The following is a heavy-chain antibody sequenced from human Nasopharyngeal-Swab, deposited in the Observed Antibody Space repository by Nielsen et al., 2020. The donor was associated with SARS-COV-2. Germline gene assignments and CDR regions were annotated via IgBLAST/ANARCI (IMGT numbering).Heavy chain of an antibody. V-gene: IGHV3-53*01. J-gene: IGHJ4*02. CDR2: IYSGGST. CDR3: ARDQVSYGSGSYTL. D-gene: IGHD3-10*01. CDR1: GFTVSSNY. Sequence: GGSLRPSCAASGFTVSSNYMSWVRQAPGKGLEWVSVIYSGGSTYYADSVKGRFTISRDNAKNSLYLQMNSLRAEDTAVYYCARDQVSYGSGSYTLWGQGTLVTASS.